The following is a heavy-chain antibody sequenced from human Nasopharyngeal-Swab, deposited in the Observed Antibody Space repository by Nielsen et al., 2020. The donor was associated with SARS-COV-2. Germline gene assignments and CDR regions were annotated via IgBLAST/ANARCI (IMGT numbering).Heavy chain of an antibody. CDR3: ARDRRDVDNQ. D-gene: IGHD5-24*01. Sequence: GESLKTSCAASEFITSRNGMHWVRQPPGKVLEWVAYISSSSSTSYYADSVKGRFTISRDNPKNSLYLQMNSLRDEDTALYYWARDRRDVDNQWGQGTLVTVSS. J-gene: IGHJ4*02. CDR2: ISSSSSTS. CDR1: EFITSRNG. V-gene: IGHV3-48*02.